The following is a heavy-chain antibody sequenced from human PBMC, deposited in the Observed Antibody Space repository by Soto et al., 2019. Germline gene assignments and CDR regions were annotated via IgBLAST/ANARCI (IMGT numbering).Heavy chain of an antibody. CDR3: VRDFSGIVGGTADAFDM. CDR2: ISAAGYYL. J-gene: IGHJ3*02. D-gene: IGHD1-26*01. Sequence: EVQLVESGGGPVKPGGSLRLSCVASGFNFNTYAMNWVRQAPGKGLEWVSSISAAGYYLFYADSVKGRFTISRDNAKKSLYLQINSMRAEDTAVYYCVRDFSGIVGGTADAFDMWGRGTMVTV. V-gene: IGHV3-21*01. CDR1: GFNFNTYA.